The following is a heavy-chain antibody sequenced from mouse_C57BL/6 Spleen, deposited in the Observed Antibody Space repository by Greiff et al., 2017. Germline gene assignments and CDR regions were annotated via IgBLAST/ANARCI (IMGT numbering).Heavy chain of an antibody. CDR1: GYTFTDYY. D-gene: IGHD2-4*01. J-gene: IGHJ1*03. CDR3: AREDYDGYWYCDV. Sequence: EVQGVESGPVLVKPGASVKMSCKASGYTFTDYYMNWVKQSHGKSLEWIGVINPYNGGTSYNQKFKGKATLTVDKSFSTAYMELNSLTSEDSAVYYCAREDYDGYWYCDVWVTGTTVTVSS. V-gene: IGHV1-19*01. CDR2: INPYNGGT.